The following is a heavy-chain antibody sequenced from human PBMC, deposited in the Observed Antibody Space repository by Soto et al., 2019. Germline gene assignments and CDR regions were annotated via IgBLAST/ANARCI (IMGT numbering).Heavy chain of an antibody. CDR1: GYSFTNDW. J-gene: IGHJ4*02. CDR2: IYPGDSDT. V-gene: IGHV5-51*01. CDR3: ARFRYCTSSTCRAFDY. Sequence: PGESLKISCKGSGYSFTNDWIGWVRQMPGKGLEWMGIIYPGDSDTRYSPSFQGQVTISADKSISTAYLQWSSLKASDAAIYYCARFRYCTSSTCRAFDYWGQGTLVTVSS. D-gene: IGHD2-2*01.